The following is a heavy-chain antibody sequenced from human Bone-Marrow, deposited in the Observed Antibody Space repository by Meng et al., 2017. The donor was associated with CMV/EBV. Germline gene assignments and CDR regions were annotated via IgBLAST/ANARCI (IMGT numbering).Heavy chain of an antibody. J-gene: IGHJ3*02. CDR3: AKDRGPYGGNSGSRAFDI. Sequence: GGSLRLSCAASRFTFSNYGVHWARQAPGKGLEWVAFIRYDGSNRYYADFVRGRFTISRDNSKNTLYLQINSLRTEDTAVYYCAKDRGPYGGNSGSRAFDIWGQGTMVTVSS. V-gene: IGHV3-30*02. CDR1: RFTFSNYG. D-gene: IGHD4-23*01. CDR2: IRYDGSNR.